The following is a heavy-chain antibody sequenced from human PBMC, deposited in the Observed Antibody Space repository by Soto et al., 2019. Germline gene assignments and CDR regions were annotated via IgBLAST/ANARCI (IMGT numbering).Heavy chain of an antibody. V-gene: IGHV3-33*01. CDR1: GFTFSSYG. J-gene: IGHJ4*02. Sequence: GGSLRLSCAASGFTFSSYGMHWVRQAPGKGLEWVAVIWYDGSNKYYADSVKGRFTISRDNSKNTLYLQMNSLRAEDTAVYYCARYVDTAMEYYLDYWGQGTLVTVSS. CDR3: ARYVDTAMEYYLDY. CDR2: IWYDGSNK. D-gene: IGHD5-18*01.